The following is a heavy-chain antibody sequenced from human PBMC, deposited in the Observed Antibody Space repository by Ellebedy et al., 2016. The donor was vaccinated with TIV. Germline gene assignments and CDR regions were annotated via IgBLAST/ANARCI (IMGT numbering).Heavy chain of an antibody. CDR1: GFAFSSFA. CDR3: AKETLSAAASCLDY. D-gene: IGHD6-13*01. J-gene: IGHJ4*02. Sequence: GESLKISCAASGFAFSSFAMTWVRQAPGKGLEWVSVISGSSANTHYADSVKGRFTTSRDNSKNTAYLKMNSLRAEDTAVYYCAKETLSAAASCLDYWGQGTLVTVSS. CDR2: ISGSSANT. V-gene: IGHV3-23*01.